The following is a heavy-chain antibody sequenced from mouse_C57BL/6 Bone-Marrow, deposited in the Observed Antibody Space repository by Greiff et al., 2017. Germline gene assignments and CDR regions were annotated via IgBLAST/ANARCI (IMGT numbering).Heavy chain of an antibody. CDR3: ARRDYYGSSWDYYAMDY. Sequence: QVQLQQPGAELVKPGASVKLSCKASGYTFTSYWMHWVKQRPGQGLEWIGMIHPNSGSTNYNEKFKSKATLTVDKSSSTAYMQLSSLTSEDSAVYYCARRDYYGSSWDYYAMDYWVQGTSVTVSS. V-gene: IGHV1-64*01. CDR2: IHPNSGST. J-gene: IGHJ4*01. D-gene: IGHD1-1*01. CDR1: GYTFTSYW.